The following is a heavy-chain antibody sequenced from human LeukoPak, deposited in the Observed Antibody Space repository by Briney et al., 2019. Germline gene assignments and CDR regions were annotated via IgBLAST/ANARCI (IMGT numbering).Heavy chain of an antibody. CDR2: TYYRPKWYN. Sequence: SQTLSLTCAISGDSVSTNSVAWNWIRQSPSRGLEWLGRTYYRPKWYNDYAVFVKSRISINSDTSKNQFSLQLNSVTPEDTAVYYCARDPTYYYGSGSYFYFDYWGQGTLVTVPS. CDR1: GDSVSTNSVA. CDR3: ARDPTYYYGSGSYFYFDY. V-gene: IGHV6-1*01. J-gene: IGHJ4*02. D-gene: IGHD3-10*01.